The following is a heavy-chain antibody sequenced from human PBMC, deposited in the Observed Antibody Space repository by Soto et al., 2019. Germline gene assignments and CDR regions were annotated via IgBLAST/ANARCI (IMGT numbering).Heavy chain of an antibody. D-gene: IGHD6-19*01. Sequence: GGSLRLSCAASGFTFSSYAMSWVRQAPGKGLEWVSAISGSGGSTYYADSVKGRFTISRDNSKNTLYLQMNSLRAEDTAVYYCDLMQGGWRIDYWGQGTLVTVSS. CDR1: GFTFSSYA. V-gene: IGHV3-23*01. CDR3: DLMQGGWRIDY. CDR2: ISGSGGST. J-gene: IGHJ4*02.